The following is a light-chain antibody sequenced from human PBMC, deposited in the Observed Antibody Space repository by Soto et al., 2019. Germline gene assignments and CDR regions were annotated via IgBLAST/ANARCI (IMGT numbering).Light chain of an antibody. CDR1: QTIRPS. CDR2: AAS. J-gene: IGKJ1*01. Sequence: DIQMTQSPSSLSESVGDRAILTCRASQTIRPSLNWYQQKPAKAPKLLIYAASTLHSGVQSRFSGSGSGTDFTLSISNLQPEDFATYFCQQSYATPPTFGQGTKVEIK. CDR3: QQSYATPPT. V-gene: IGKV1-39*01.